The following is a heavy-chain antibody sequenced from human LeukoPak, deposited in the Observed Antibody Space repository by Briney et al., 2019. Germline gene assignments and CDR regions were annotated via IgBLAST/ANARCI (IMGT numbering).Heavy chain of an antibody. D-gene: IGHD2-2*02. Sequence: ASVKVSCKASRYTFTGYYMHWVRQAPGQGLGWMGWINPNSGGTNYAQKFQGRVTMTRDTAISTAYMELSRLRSEDTAVYYCARDIVVVPAAIQYYYYGMDVWGQGTTVTVSS. CDR3: ARDIVVVPAAIQYYYYGMDV. V-gene: IGHV1-2*02. CDR2: INPNSGGT. J-gene: IGHJ6*02. CDR1: RYTFTGYY.